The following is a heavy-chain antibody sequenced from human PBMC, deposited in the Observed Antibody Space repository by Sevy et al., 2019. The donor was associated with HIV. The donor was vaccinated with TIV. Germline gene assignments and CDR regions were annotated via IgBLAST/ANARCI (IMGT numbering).Heavy chain of an antibody. J-gene: IGHJ4*02. V-gene: IGHV3-7*01. D-gene: IGHD3-3*01. Sequence: GGSLRLSCAASGFTFSSYWMTWVRQAPGKGLEWVANIKQDGSKKYYVDSVKGRFAISRDNVKNSVSLQMNGLRVEDTALYYCAREVGGFNWRPYYFDSWGQGTLVTVSS. CDR1: GFTFSSYW. CDR2: IKQDGSKK. CDR3: AREVGGFNWRPYYFDS.